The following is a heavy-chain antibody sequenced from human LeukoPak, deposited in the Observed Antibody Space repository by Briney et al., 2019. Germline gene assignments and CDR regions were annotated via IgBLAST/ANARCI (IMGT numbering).Heavy chain of an antibody. J-gene: IGHJ4*02. Sequence: PGGSLRLSCTASGFTFSSYGMHWVRQAPGQGLEWVAVISYDGSNKYYADSVKGRFTISRVNSKNTLYLQMNSLRAEDTAVYYCAKDPRRDGYNWDYFDYWGQGTLVTVSS. CDR2: ISYDGSNK. CDR3: AKDPRRDGYNWDYFDY. D-gene: IGHD5-24*01. V-gene: IGHV3-30*18. CDR1: GFTFSSYG.